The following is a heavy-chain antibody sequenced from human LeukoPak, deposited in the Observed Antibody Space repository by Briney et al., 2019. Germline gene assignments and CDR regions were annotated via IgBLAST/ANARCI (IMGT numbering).Heavy chain of an antibody. J-gene: IGHJ4*02. CDR1: GGSISSYY. D-gene: IGHD5-24*01. Sequence: SETLSLTCTVSGGSISSYYWSWIRQPPGKGLEWIGYIHYSGTTNYNPSLKSRVTISVDTSKNQFSLKLSSVTAADTAVYYCARRRRDGYSRYFFDYWGQGTLVTVSS. V-gene: IGHV4-59*01. CDR2: IHYSGTT. CDR3: ARRRRDGYSRYFFDY.